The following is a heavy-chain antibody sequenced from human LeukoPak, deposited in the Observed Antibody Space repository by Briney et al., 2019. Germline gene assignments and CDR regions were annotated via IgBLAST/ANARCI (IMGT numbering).Heavy chain of an antibody. Sequence: SETLSLTCTVSGGSISSSSYYWGWIRQPPGKGLEWIGSIYYSGSTYYNPSLKSRVTISVDTSKNQFSLKLSSVTAADTAVYYCARFYSSTWTSYFDYWGQGTLVTVSS. J-gene: IGHJ4*02. CDR2: IYYSGST. CDR3: ARFYSSTWTSYFDY. CDR1: GGSISSSSYY. V-gene: IGHV4-39*01. D-gene: IGHD6-13*01.